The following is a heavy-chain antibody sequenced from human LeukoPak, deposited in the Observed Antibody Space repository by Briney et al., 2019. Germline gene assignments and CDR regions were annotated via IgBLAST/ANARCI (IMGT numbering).Heavy chain of an antibody. CDR2: INPNSGGT. Sequence: ASVKVSCKASGYTFTGYYMHWVRQAPGQGLEWMGWINPNSGGTNYAQKFQGRVTMTRDTSISTAYMELSRLRSDDTAVYYCARVVYGDYTYYYYYMDVWGKGTTVTVSS. D-gene: IGHD4-17*01. J-gene: IGHJ6*03. CDR3: ARVVYGDYTYYYYYMDV. CDR1: GYTFTGYY. V-gene: IGHV1-2*02.